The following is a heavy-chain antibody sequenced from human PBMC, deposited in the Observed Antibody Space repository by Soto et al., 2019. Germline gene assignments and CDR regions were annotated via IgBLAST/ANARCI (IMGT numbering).Heavy chain of an antibody. J-gene: IGHJ4*02. Sequence: TLSLTCTVSVGSISSGGYYWSWILQHPGKGLEWIGYIYYSGSTYYNPSLKSRVTISVDTSKNQFSLKLSSVTAADTAVYYCARADDSSGYPTPFNYWGQGTLVTVSS. D-gene: IGHD3-22*01. CDR2: IYYSGST. CDR3: ARADDSSGYPTPFNY. V-gene: IGHV4-31*03. CDR1: VGSISSGGYY.